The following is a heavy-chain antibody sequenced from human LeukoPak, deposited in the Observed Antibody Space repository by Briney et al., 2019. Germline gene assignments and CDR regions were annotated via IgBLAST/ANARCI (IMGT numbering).Heavy chain of an antibody. V-gene: IGHV3-23*01. Sequence: GGSLRLSCAASGFTLSSDAMRWVRQAPGKGLEWVSAISSSGGRTYYADSVRGRVIISRDSSKNTLYLQMNSLRAEDTAVYYCAKGGAQVGGQGTLVTVSS. J-gene: IGHJ4*02. D-gene: IGHD1-26*01. CDR3: AKGGAQV. CDR2: ISSSGGRT. CDR1: GFTLSSDA.